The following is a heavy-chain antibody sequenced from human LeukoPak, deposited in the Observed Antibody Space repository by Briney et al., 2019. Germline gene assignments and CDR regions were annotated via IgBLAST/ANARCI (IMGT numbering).Heavy chain of an antibody. Sequence: GESLKISCKGSGYTFTTYWIGWVRQMPGKGLEWKGIIYPGDSDPRYSPSFQGQVTISADTSISTAYLQWSSLKASDSAMYYCVRHGLGSSWFGFDYWGQGTLVTVSS. V-gene: IGHV5-51*01. CDR1: GYTFTTYW. D-gene: IGHD6-13*01. CDR3: VRHGLGSSWFGFDY. CDR2: IYPGDSDP. J-gene: IGHJ4*02.